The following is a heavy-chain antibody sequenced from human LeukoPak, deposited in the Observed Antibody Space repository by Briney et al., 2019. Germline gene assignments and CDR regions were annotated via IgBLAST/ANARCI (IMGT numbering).Heavy chain of an antibody. CDR3: ARAYTSSCRWFDP. V-gene: IGHV4-31*03. Sequence: MPSETLSLTCTVSGGSISSGGYYWSWIRQHPGKGLEWIGYIYYSGSTYYNPSLKSRVTISVGTSKNQFSLKVSSVTAADTAVYYCARAYTSSCRWFDPWGQGTLVTVSS. CDR2: IYYSGST. CDR1: GGSISSGGYY. J-gene: IGHJ5*02. D-gene: IGHD6-13*01.